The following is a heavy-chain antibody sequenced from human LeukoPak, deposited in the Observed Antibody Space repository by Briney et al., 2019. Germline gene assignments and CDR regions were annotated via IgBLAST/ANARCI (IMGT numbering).Heavy chain of an antibody. D-gene: IGHD3-22*01. CDR2: IYYSGST. Sequence: SETLSLTCTVSGGSISSYYWSWIRQPPGKGLEWIGYIYYSGSTNYNPSLKSRVTISVDTSKNQFSLKLSSVTAADTAVYYCARGDYHDSSGYFPSWGQGTLVTVSS. CDR1: GGSISSYY. CDR3: ARGDYHDSSGYFPS. J-gene: IGHJ5*02. V-gene: IGHV4-59*08.